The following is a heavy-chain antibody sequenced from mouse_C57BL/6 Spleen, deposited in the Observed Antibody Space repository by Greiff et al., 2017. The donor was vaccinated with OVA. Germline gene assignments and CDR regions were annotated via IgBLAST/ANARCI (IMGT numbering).Heavy chain of an antibody. J-gene: IGHJ2*01. CDR3: ARSYDYDGTFDY. D-gene: IGHD2-4*01. CDR1: GFTFTDYY. Sequence: EVKLQESGGGLVQPGGSLSLSCAASGFTFTDYYMSWVRQPPGKALEWLGFIRNKANGYTTEYSASVKGRFTISRDNSQSILYLQMNALRAEDSATYYCARSYDYDGTFDYWGQGTTLTVSS. V-gene: IGHV7-3*01. CDR2: IRNKANGYTT.